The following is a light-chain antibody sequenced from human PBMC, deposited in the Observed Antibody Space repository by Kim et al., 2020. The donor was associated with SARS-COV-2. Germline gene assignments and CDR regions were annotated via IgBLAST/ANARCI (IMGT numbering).Light chain of an antibody. CDR3: SSYTSSGTYV. J-gene: IGLJ1*01. Sequence: QSALTQPASVSGSPGQSITISCTGTSSDVGGYNYVSWYQQHSGKAPKLIVYDVSNRPSGVFNRFSGSKSGNTASLTISGLQAEDEADYYCSSYTSSGTYVFGTGTKVTVL. CDR1: SSDVGGYNY. V-gene: IGLV2-14*03. CDR2: DVS.